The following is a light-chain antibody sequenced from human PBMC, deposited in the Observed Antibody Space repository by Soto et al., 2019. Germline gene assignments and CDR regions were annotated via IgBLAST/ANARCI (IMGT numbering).Light chain of an antibody. CDR2: DAS. Sequence: EIVLTQSPATLSLSPGERATLSCRASQSVSSYLAWYQQQPGQAPRLLIYDASNRATGIPARFSVSGSGTDFTLTISSLEPEDFAVYYCQQRSNWPPGTFGPGTTVDIK. CDR1: QSVSSY. CDR3: QQRSNWPPGT. V-gene: IGKV3-11*01. J-gene: IGKJ3*01.